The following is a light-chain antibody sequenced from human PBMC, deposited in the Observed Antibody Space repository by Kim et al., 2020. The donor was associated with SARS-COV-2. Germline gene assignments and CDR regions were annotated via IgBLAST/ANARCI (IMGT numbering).Light chain of an antibody. CDR2: DAS. CDR3: QQFKIAPLT. CDR1: QVITNY. Sequence: ASVGDRLTTPGRASQVITNYLACYQQKPGKVPEVLTYDASTLQPGAPSRSSASGSGTDSTFPTTSLQPEDVATYYCQQFKIAPLTFCGGTKV. J-gene: IGKJ4*01. V-gene: IGKV1-27*01.